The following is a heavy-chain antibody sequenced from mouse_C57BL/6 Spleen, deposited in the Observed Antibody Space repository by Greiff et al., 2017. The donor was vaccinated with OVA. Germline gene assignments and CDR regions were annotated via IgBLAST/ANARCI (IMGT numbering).Heavy chain of an antibody. Sequence: QVQLKQPGAELVRPGSSVKLSCKTSGYTFTSYWMHWVKQRPIQGLEWIGNIDPSDSETHYTQNFKDKATLTVDKYSSTAYMQLSSLTSEDSAVYYCAVGSGFAYWGQGTLVTVSA. V-gene: IGHV1-52*01. CDR2: IDPSDSET. J-gene: IGHJ3*01. CDR1: GYTFTSYW. D-gene: IGHD1-1*01. CDR3: AVGSGFAY.